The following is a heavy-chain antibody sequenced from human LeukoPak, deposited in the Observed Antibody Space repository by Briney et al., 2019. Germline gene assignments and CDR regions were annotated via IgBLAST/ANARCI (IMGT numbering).Heavy chain of an antibody. CDR2: ISSSSSTI. D-gene: IGHD2/OR15-2a*01. CDR1: GFTFSSYS. CDR3: ARETTYPLANWFDP. V-gene: IGHV3-48*04. Sequence: PGGSLRLSCAASGFTFSSYSMNWVRQAPGKGLEWVSYISSSSSTIYYADSVKGRFTISRDNAKNSLYLQMNSLRAEDTAVYYCARETTYPLANWFDPWGQGTLVTVSS. J-gene: IGHJ5*02.